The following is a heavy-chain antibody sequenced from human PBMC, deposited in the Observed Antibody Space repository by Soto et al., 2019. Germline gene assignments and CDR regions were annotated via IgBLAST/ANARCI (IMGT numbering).Heavy chain of an antibody. J-gene: IGHJ6*02. CDR2: IVPLFATP. Sequence: ASVKVSCKASGGTFSSYVISWVRQAPGQGLEWMGGIVPLFATPNYAQNFQGRVTITADEPTSTAYMELSSLRSEDTAVYYCAKDTLGYSSSWYFNYYGMDVWGQGTTVTVS. CDR1: GGTFSSYV. D-gene: IGHD6-13*01. CDR3: AKDTLGYSSSWYFNYYGMDV. V-gene: IGHV1-69*13.